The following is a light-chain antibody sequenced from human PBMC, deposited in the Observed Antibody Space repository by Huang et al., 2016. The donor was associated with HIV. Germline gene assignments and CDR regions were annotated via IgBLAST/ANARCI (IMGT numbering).Light chain of an antibody. Sequence: DIQMTQSPSSLSASVGDRVTITCRASQRISTYLNWYQQKPGKAPKLLIFAASTLQSGVPSTFSGSGSGTDFTLTISSLQPEDFATYYCQQTYSTAITFGQGTRLDIK. V-gene: IGKV1-39*01. CDR1: QRISTY. J-gene: IGKJ5*01. CDR3: QQTYSTAIT. CDR2: AAS.